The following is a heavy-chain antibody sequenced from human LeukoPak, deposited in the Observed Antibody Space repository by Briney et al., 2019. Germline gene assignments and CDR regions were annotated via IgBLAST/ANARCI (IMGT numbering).Heavy chain of an antibody. Sequence: SGPTLVKPTQTLTLTCTFSGFSLNTSGVGVGWIRQPPGKALEGLALIYWDDDKRYSPSLKSRLTITKDTSKKQVVLTMTTMDPVDTATYYCAHSPHGLLRYFASHAFDIWGQGTMVTVSS. CDR1: GFSLNTSGVG. V-gene: IGHV2-5*02. D-gene: IGHD3-9*01. CDR3: AHSPHGLLRYFASHAFDI. CDR2: IYWDDDK. J-gene: IGHJ3*02.